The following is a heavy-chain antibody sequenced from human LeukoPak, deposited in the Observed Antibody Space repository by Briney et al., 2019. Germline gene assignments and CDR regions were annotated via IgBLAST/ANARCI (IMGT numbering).Heavy chain of an antibody. CDR2: IYYTGNT. Sequence: SEALSLTCTVSGVSISSSNSYWGWIRQPPGKGLEWIGGIYYTGNTYYNASLKSRVTISIDTSKNQISLRLTSVTATDTAMYYCARQTGSGLFTLPGGQGTLVTVSS. CDR1: GVSISSSNSY. J-gene: IGHJ4*02. V-gene: IGHV4-39*01. CDR3: ARQTGSGLFTLP. D-gene: IGHD3/OR15-3a*01.